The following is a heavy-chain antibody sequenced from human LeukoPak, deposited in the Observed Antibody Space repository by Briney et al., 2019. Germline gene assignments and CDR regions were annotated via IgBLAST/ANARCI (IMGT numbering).Heavy chain of an antibody. J-gene: IGHJ4*02. Sequence: SETLSLTCTVSGDSISSHYWSWIRQPPGKGLEWIAYVYDTGTTVSNHSLKSRVSMSLDRSKNEFSLQLTSVTAADTAVYYCAGIWYSSGYYFDYWGQGTLVTVSS. CDR1: GDSISSHY. V-gene: IGHV4-59*11. CDR2: VYDTGTT. D-gene: IGHD6-19*01. CDR3: AGIWYSSGYYFDY.